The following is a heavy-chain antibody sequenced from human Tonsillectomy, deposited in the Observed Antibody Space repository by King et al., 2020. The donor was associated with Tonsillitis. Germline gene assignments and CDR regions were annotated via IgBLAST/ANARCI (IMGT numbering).Heavy chain of an antibody. D-gene: IGHD4-17*01. CDR2: INHSGST. J-gene: IGHJ4*02. V-gene: IGHV4-34*01. CDR1: GGSFSGYY. CDR3: ARGSAVTRTLDY. Sequence: VQLQQWGAGLLKPSETLSLTCAVYGGSFSGYYWSWIRQPPGKGLEWIGEINHSGSTNYNPSLKSRVIISVDTSNNQFSLKLSSVTAADTAVYYCARGSAVTRTLDYWGPGTLVTVSS.